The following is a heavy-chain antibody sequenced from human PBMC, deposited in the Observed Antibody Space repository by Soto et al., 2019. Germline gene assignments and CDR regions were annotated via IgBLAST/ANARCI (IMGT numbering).Heavy chain of an antibody. CDR2: IIPIFGTA. CDR1: GGTCISYA. V-gene: IGHV1-69*13. J-gene: IGHJ4*02. CDR3: ATPLTYYYDSSGYFHFDY. D-gene: IGHD3-22*01. Sequence: SVKVACKASGGTCISYAISWVRQAPGQGLEWMGGIIPIFGTANYAQKFQGRVTITADESTSTAYMELSSLRSEDTAVYYCATPLTYYYDSSGYFHFDYWGQGTLVTVSS.